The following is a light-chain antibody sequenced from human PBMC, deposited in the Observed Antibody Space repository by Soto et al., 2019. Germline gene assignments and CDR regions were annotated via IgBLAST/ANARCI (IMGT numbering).Light chain of an antibody. CDR2: GAS. V-gene: IGKV3-20*01. Sequence: ESMLTQSPGTLSLSPGDRATLFCRTSQTIANKYLTWYQQKPGQAPRLLIYGASIRATGVPDRFTGSGSGTGFTLPISRMEPEDFALSYCPPFGTSPPAFTFGQGTKLEI. CDR3: PPFGTSPPAFT. CDR1: QTIANKY. J-gene: IGKJ2*01.